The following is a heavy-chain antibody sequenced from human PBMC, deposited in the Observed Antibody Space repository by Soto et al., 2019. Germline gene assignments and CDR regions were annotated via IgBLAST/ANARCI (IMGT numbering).Heavy chain of an antibody. CDR1: GGTFSSYA. Sequence: SVKVSCKASGGTFSSYAISWVRQAPGQGLEWMGGIIPIFGTANYAQKFQGRVTITADESTSTAYMELSRLRSDDTAVYYCARGGVQYYDFWSGYYGADGMDVWGQGTTVTVSS. J-gene: IGHJ6*02. D-gene: IGHD3-3*01. V-gene: IGHV1-69*13. CDR3: ARGGVQYYDFWSGYYGADGMDV. CDR2: IIPIFGTA.